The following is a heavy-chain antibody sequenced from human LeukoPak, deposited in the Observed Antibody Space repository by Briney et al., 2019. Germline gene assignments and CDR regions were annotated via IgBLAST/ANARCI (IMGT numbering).Heavy chain of an antibody. Sequence: PGGSLRLSCAASGFIFNKHAMSWVRQAPGKGLEWVSGLSGSGSSTDYADSVKGRFTVSRDNSKNTLFLQMNSLRAEDTAICYCAKERDYGPADYWGQGTLVTVSS. D-gene: IGHD4-17*01. CDR1: GFIFNKHA. CDR3: AKERDYGPADY. V-gene: IGHV3-23*01. CDR2: LSGSGSST. J-gene: IGHJ4*02.